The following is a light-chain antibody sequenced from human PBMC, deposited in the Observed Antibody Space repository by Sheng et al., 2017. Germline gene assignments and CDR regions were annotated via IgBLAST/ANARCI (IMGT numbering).Light chain of an antibody. CDR1: QSISNNY. J-gene: IGKJ1*01. Sequence: EIVLTQSPGTLSLSPGEGVTLSCRASQSISNNYLTWYQQKPGQAPRLLISGASSRATGIPDRFSGSGSGTDFTLTISRLEPEDFAVYYCQQSSSSWTFGQGTKVEIK. CDR3: QQSSSSWT. V-gene: IGKV3-20*01. CDR2: GAS.